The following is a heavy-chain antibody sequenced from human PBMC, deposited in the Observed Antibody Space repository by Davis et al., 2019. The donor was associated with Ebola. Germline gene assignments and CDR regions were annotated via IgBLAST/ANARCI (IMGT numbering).Heavy chain of an antibody. CDR2: IYHSGST. J-gene: IGHJ3*02. V-gene: IGHV4-4*02. Sequence: MPSETLSLTCAVSGGSISSSNWWSWVRQPPGKGLEWIGEIYHSGSTNYNPSLKSRVTISVDKSKNQFSLKLSSVTAADTAVYYCARDRGWLQSDAFDIWGQGTMVTVSS. CDR3: ARDRGWLQSDAFDI. CDR1: GGSISSSNW. D-gene: IGHD5-24*01.